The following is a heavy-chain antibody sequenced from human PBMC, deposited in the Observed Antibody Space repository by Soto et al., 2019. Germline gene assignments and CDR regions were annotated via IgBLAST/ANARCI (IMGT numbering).Heavy chain of an antibody. J-gene: IGHJ4*02. V-gene: IGHV3-23*01. D-gene: IGHD3-9*01. CDR2: ISGSGGST. CDR3: AKRKPLYYDILTGYYALDY. Sequence: GGSLRLSCAAPGFTFSSYAMSWVRQAPGKGLEWVSAISGSGGSTYYADSVKGRFTISRDNSKNTLYLQMNSLRAEDTAVFYCAKRKPLYYDILTGYYALDYWGQGTLVTVSS. CDR1: GFTFSSYA.